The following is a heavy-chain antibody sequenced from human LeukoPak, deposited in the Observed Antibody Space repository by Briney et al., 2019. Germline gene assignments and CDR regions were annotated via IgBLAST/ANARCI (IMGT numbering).Heavy chain of an antibody. Sequence: GGSLRLSCATSGFTFSDYLMTWVRQAPGMGLEWVANIKEDGSEKYYVDSVEGRFTISRDNARKSLYLQMNSLRVDDTAMYYCARDGSSRPSEYWGQGILVTVSS. CDR1: GFTFSDYL. V-gene: IGHV3-7*01. CDR2: IKEDGSEK. J-gene: IGHJ4*02. D-gene: IGHD6-6*01. CDR3: ARDGSSRPSEY.